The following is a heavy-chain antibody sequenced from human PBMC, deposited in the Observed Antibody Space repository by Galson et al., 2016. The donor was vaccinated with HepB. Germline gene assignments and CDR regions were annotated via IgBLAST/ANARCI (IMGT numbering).Heavy chain of an antibody. CDR2: ISYDGSNK. CDR3: ARAREYTRTIGRMDV. D-gene: IGHD6-6*01. CDR1: GFTFRNYG. J-gene: IGHJ6*02. Sequence: SLRLSCAASGFTFRNYGMHWVRQAPGKGLECVALISYDGSNKYYADSVKGRFAISRDNAKNSLYLQMNSLRAEDTAVYYCARAREYTRTIGRMDVWGQGTTVTVS. V-gene: IGHV3-30*03.